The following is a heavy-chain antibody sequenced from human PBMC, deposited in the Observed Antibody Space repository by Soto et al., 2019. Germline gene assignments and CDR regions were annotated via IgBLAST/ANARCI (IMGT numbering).Heavy chain of an antibody. CDR1: GGSISSGGYY. V-gene: IGHV4-31*03. CDR3: ARDTGDYDFWSGYYPLGAFDI. D-gene: IGHD3-3*01. CDR2: IYYSGST. Sequence: SETLSLTCTVSGGSISSGGYYWSWIRQHPGKGLEWIGYIYYSGSTYYNPSLKSRVTISVDTSKNQFSLKLSSVTAADTAVYYCARDTGDYDFWSGYYPLGAFDIWGQGTMVTVSS. J-gene: IGHJ3*02.